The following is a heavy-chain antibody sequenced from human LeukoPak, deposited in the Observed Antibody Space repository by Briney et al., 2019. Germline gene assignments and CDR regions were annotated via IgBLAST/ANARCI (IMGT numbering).Heavy chain of an antibody. Sequence: GGSLRLSCAASGFTFSSYTMNWVRQAPGKGLEWVSSISSSSNYIDYADSVKGRFTISRDNAKNSLYLQMNSLRAEDTAVCYCARETELGYWGQGTLVTVSS. CDR3: ARETELGY. J-gene: IGHJ4*02. CDR1: GFTFSSYT. V-gene: IGHV3-21*01. D-gene: IGHD6-6*01. CDR2: ISSSSNYI.